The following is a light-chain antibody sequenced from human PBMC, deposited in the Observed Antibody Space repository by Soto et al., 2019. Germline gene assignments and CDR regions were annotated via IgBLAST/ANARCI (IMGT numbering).Light chain of an antibody. J-gene: IGLJ1*01. CDR1: RSNIGAGYD. CDR3: QSNDSNLRGYV. Sequence: QSVLTQPPSVSGAPGQRVTISCTGSRSNIGAGYDVHWYQQLPGTAPKLLIYGNSNRPSGVPDRFSGSKSGTSASLAITGLQAEDEADYYCQSNDSNLRGYVFGTGTKLTVL. V-gene: IGLV1-40*01. CDR2: GNS.